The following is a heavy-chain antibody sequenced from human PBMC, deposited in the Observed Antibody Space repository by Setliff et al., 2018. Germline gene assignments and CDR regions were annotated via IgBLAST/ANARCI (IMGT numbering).Heavy chain of an antibody. Sequence: GESLKISCKGSGYAFSNYWVGWVRQMPGKGLEWMGVIYAGDSDTRYSPSFQGQVTFSADKSISTAYLQWSTLKASDTAMYYCARLGSSSWYNDVFDFWGPGTMVTVSS. CDR1: GYAFSNYW. D-gene: IGHD6-13*01. CDR2: IYAGDSDT. V-gene: IGHV5-51*01. J-gene: IGHJ3*01. CDR3: ARLGSSSWYNDVFDF.